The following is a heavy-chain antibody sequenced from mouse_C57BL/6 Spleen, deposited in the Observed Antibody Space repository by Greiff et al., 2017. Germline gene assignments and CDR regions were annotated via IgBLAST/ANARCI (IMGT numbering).Heavy chain of an antibody. J-gene: IGHJ2*01. CDR2: ISSGSSTI. V-gene: IGHV5-17*01. D-gene: IGHD3-3*01. CDR1: GFTFSDYG. CDR3: ATGWYYFDY. Sequence: VKLMESGGGLVKPGGSLKLSCAASGFTFSDYGMHWVRQAPEKGLEWVAYISSGSSTIYYADTVKGRFTISRDTAKNTLFLQMTSLRSEDTAMYYCATGWYYFDYWGQGTTLTVSS.